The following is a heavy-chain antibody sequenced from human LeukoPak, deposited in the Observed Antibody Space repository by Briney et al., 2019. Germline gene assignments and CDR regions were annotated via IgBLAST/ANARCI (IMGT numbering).Heavy chain of an antibody. J-gene: IGHJ4*02. CDR2: IYYSGST. CDR3: ARFMAATAYCFVY. D-gene: IGHD6-13*01. V-gene: IGHV4-39*01. CDR1: GGSISSSNYY. Sequence: SETLSLTCTVSGGSISSSNYYWGWIRQPPGKGLEWIGSIYYSGSTYYNPSLKSRVTMSVDTSKNQFSLNLNSVTAADTAVYYCARFMAATAYCFVYWGQGTLVTVSS.